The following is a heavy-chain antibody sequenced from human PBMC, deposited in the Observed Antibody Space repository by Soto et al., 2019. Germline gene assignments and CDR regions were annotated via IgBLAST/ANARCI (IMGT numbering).Heavy chain of an antibody. D-gene: IGHD6-25*01. CDR1: GGSITSSSHF. J-gene: IGHJ5*02. V-gene: IGHV4-39*01. CDR2: IYFTGNT. CDR3: AGQTFTIAAASYGRSNWFDP. Sequence: SETLSLTCTASGGSITSSSHFWGWVRQPPGKGLEWIGTIYFTGNTYYTPSLKSRLTMSIDTSKNEFSLRLNSVTAADTAVYYCAGQTFTIAAASYGRSNWFDPWGQGTLVTVSS.